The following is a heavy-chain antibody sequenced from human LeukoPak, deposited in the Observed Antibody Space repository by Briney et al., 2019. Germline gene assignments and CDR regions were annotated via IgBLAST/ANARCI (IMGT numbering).Heavy chain of an antibody. CDR1: GFTFSSYA. Sequence: QSGGSLRLSCAASGFTFSSYAMHWVRQAPGKGLEWVAGISYDGSNKYYADSVKGRFTISRDNSKNTLYLQMNSLRAEDTAVYYCARRRYSGYDYYGYFDYWGQGTLVTVSS. CDR3: ARRRYSGYDYYGYFDY. V-gene: IGHV3-30-3*01. D-gene: IGHD5-12*01. CDR2: ISYDGSNK. J-gene: IGHJ4*02.